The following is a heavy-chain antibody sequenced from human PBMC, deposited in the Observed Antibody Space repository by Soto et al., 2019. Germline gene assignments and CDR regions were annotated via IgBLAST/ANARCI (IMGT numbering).Heavy chain of an antibody. Sequence: PSETLSLTCTFSGGSISSYYWSWIRQPPGKGLEWIGYIYYSGSTNYNPSLKSRVTISVDTSKNQFSLKLSSVTAADTAVYYCARMGRANDSSGYYYYYYGMDVWGQGSTVT. J-gene: IGHJ6*02. CDR2: IYYSGST. CDR3: ARMGRANDSSGYYYYYYGMDV. V-gene: IGHV4-59*08. CDR1: GGSISSYY. D-gene: IGHD3-22*01.